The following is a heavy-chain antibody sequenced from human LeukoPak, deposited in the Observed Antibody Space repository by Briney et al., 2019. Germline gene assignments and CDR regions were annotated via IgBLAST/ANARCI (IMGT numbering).Heavy chain of an antibody. CDR3: ARAFSYSGYDA. CDR1: GYTFTSYG. Sequence: SVNVSCKASGYTFTSYGISWVRQAPGQGLEWMGWISAYNGDTDYAQKLQGRFTMTTDTSTSTVYMELSSVRSEDTAVYYCARAFSYSGYDAWGQGTLVTVSS. D-gene: IGHD5-12*01. J-gene: IGHJ5*02. V-gene: IGHV1-18*01. CDR2: ISAYNGDT.